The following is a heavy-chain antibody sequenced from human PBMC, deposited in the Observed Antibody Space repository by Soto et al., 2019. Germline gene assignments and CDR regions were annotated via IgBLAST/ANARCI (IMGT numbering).Heavy chain of an antibody. CDR3: ARDYTVGAIYSGIYYFAMDV. CDR1: DFSFNNYG. CDR2: SRFDGSQT. D-gene: IGHD1-26*01. V-gene: IGHV3-33*01. J-gene: IGHJ6*01. Sequence: GSLRLSCAASDFSFNNYGMHWVRQTPDKGLEWVAVSRFDGSQTRYAESVKGRFTISRDNSNNMLYLQMDSLRAEDTAMYYCARDYTVGAIYSGIYYFAMDVWGRGTPVTVSS.